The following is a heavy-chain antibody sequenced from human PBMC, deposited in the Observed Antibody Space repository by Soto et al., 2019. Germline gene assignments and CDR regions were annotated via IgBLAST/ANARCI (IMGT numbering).Heavy chain of an antibody. J-gene: IGHJ5*02. CDR3: ARERGTLEQLDEFPANWFDP. V-gene: IGHV1-46*03. Sequence: ASVKVSCKASGYTFTIYYMHWVRQAPGQGLEWMGIINPSGGSTSYAQKFQGRVTMTRDTSTSTVYMELSSLRSEDTAVYYCARERGTLEQLDEFPANWFDPWGQGTLVTVSS. CDR2: INPSGGST. CDR1: GYTFTIYY. D-gene: IGHD6-6*01.